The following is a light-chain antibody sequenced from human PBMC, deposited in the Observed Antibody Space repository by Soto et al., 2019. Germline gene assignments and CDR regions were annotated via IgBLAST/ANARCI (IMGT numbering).Light chain of an antibody. CDR2: GAS. CDR3: QQYEKWPWT. Sequence: EIVMTQSPATLSVSPGERGTLSCRASQSVSNNLAWYQQKPGQAPRLLIYGASTRATGIPARFSGSGSGTEFTLSLSSLQAEDFAVYYCQQYEKWPWTFGQGTKVEIK. CDR1: QSVSNN. V-gene: IGKV3-15*01. J-gene: IGKJ1*01.